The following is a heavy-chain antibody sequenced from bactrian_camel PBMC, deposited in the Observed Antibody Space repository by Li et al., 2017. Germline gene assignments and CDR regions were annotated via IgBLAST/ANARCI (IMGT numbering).Heavy chain of an antibody. V-gene: IGHV3S53*01. CDR3: AGTSVYRFSLRLGENDYNY. Sequence: QVQLVESGGGSVRAGGSLRLSCSASGSISSRCYFSWYRQAAGKEREGVAVLATDGDTKYSDSVKGRFTISKENAKNTLYLQMNSLKPDDTATYYCAGTSVYRFSLRLGENDYNYWGQGTQVTVS. J-gene: IGHJ4*01. D-gene: IGHD3*01. CDR1: GSISSRCY. CDR2: LATDGDT.